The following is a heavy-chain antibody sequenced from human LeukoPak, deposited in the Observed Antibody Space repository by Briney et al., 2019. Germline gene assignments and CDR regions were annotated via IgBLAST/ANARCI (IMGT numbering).Heavy chain of an antibody. CDR3: ARVLNSGSYLIDY. Sequence: GGSLRLSCAASGFTFSSYSMNWVRQAPGKGLEWVSSISGSSTYIDYADSVKGRFTISRDNAKNALYLQMDSLRAEDTAVYYCARVLNSGSYLIDYWGQGTLVTVSS. D-gene: IGHD1-26*01. J-gene: IGHJ4*02. CDR1: GFTFSSYS. V-gene: IGHV3-21*01. CDR2: ISGSSTYI.